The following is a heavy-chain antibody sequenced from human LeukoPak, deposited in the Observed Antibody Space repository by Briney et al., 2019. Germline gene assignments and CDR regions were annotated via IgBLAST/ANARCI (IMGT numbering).Heavy chain of an antibody. Sequence: SETLSLTCTVSGGSFSSGSYYWSWIRQPPGKGLVWIGYIYYSGSTNYNASLKSRVTISVDTSKNQFSLKLSSVTAADTAVYYCATSYYYDSSGYYYGFDYWGQGTLVTVSS. J-gene: IGHJ4*02. CDR3: ATSYYYDSSGYYYGFDY. CDR1: GGSFSSGSYY. V-gene: IGHV4-61*01. D-gene: IGHD3-22*01. CDR2: IYYSGST.